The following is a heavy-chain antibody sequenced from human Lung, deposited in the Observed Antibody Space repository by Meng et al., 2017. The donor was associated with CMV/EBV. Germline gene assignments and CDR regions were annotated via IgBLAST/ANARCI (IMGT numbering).Heavy chain of an antibody. J-gene: IGHJ4*02. CDR1: GYRFASYW. CDR2: IYPGDSDP. CDR3: ARRSISSYSLDF. Sequence: CNGSGYRFASYWIGWVRQMPGKGLEWMGIIYPGDSDPRYSPSFQGQVTMSADKSISTVYLQWSSLKASDTAMYYCARRSISSYSLDFWGQGTLVTVSS. V-gene: IGHV5-51*01. D-gene: IGHD6-6*01.